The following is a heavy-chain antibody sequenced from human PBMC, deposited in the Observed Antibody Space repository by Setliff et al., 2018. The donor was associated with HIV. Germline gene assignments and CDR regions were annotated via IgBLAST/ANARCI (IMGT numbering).Heavy chain of an antibody. Sequence: GGSLRLSCAASGFTFSSYAMSWVRQAPGKGLDWVSAISGSAGTIYHADSVKGRFTISRDNAKNSLYLQMNSLRAEDTAVYYCARDLVGYCSSTSCYELDYWGQGTLVTVSS. CDR1: GFTFSSYA. V-gene: IGHV3-23*01. J-gene: IGHJ4*02. D-gene: IGHD2-2*01. CDR3: ARDLVGYCSSTSCYELDY. CDR2: ISGSAGTI.